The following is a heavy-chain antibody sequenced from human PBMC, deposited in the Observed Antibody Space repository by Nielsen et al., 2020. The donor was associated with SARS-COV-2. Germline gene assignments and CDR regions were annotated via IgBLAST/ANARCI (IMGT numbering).Heavy chain of an antibody. CDR3: ASLLRGYSYGFSGY. CDR2: IYHSGST. CDR1: GYSISSGYY. J-gene: IGHJ4*02. V-gene: IGHV4-38-2*02. Sequence: SETLSLTCTVSGYSISSGYYWGWIRQPPGKGLEWIGSIYHSGSTYYNPSLKSRVTISVDTSKNQFSLKLSSVTAADTAVYYCASLLRGYSYGFSGYWGQGTLVTVSS. D-gene: IGHD5-18*01.